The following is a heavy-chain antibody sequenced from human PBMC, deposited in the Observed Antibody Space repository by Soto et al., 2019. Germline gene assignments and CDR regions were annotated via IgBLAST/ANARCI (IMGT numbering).Heavy chain of an antibody. CDR1: GYTLTELS. CDR2: FDPEDGET. D-gene: IGHD6-19*01. CDR3: ATVWNGIAVAGTASSYYYYYGMDV. J-gene: IGHJ6*02. V-gene: IGHV1-24*01. Sequence: GASVKVSCKVSGYTLTELSMHWVRQAPGKGLEWMGGFDPEDGETIYAQKLQGRVTMTEDTSTDTAYMELSSLRSEDTAVYYCATVWNGIAVAGTASSYYYYYGMDVWGQGTTVTVSS.